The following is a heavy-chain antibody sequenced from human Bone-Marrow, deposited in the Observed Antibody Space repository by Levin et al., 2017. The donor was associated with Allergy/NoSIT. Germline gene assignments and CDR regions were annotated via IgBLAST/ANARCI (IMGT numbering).Heavy chain of an antibody. V-gene: IGHV3-66*01. Sequence: SCAASGFTVSSNYMSWVRQAPGKGLEWVSVIYSGGSTYYADSVKGRFTISRDNSKNTLYLQMNSLRAEDTAVYYCARGPETGDLYYYYYMDAWGKGTTVTVSS. CDR2: IYSGGST. CDR3: ARGPETGDLYYYYYMDA. D-gene: IGHD7-27*01. J-gene: IGHJ6*03. CDR1: GFTVSSNY.